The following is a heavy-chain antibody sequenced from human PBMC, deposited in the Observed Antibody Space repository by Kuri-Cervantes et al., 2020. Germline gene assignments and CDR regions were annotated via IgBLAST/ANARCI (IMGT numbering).Heavy chain of an antibody. V-gene: IGHV3-23*01. CDR3: ARDDCCLFDF. CDR1: GFTFSSFA. D-gene: IGHD2-21*01. CDR2: ISGSGDNT. J-gene: IGHJ4*02. Sequence: GESLKISCAASGFTFSSFAMTWVRQAPGKGLEWVSGISGSGDNTYYADFVKGRFTISRDDAESSLYLQMNSLRDDDTAVYYCARDDCCLFDFWGQGTLVTVSS.